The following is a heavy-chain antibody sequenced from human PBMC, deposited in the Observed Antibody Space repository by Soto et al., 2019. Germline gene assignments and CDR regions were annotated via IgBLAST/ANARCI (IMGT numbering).Heavy chain of an antibody. J-gene: IGHJ3*02. V-gene: IGHV3-11*06. CDR1: GFTVSSNY. CDR2: ISRSSSLT. D-gene: IGHD2-15*01. CDR3: ARDQWYAFDI. Sequence: GGSLRLSCAASGFTVSSNYMSWFRQAPGKGLEWVSYISRSSSLTYYADSVKGRFTISRDNAKNSLFLQMNSLRAEDTAVYYCARDQWYAFDIWGQGTMVTVSS.